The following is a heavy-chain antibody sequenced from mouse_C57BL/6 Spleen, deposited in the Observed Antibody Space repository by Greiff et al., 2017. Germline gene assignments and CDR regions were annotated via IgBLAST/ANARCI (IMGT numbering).Heavy chain of an antibody. CDR1: GFNIKDDY. V-gene: IGHV14-4*01. J-gene: IGHJ2*01. D-gene: IGHD6-1*01. CDR2: IDPENGDT. CDR3: TLWGFDY. Sequence: DVHLVESGAELVRPGASVKLSCTASGFNIKDDYMHWVKQRPEQGLEWIGWIDPENGDTEYASKFQGKATITADTSSNTAYLQLSSLTSEDTAVYYCTLWGFDYWGQGTTLTVSS.